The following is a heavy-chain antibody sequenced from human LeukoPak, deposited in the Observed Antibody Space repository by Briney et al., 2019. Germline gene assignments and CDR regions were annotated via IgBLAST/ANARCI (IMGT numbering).Heavy chain of an antibody. CDR2: IYYSGST. Sequence: SETLSLTCTVSGGSMSSYYWSWIRQPPGKGLEWIGYIYYSGSTKYNPSLKSRVTISVDTSKTQFSLKLSSVTAEDTAVYCARGARAGYNLEPFDYWGQGTLVTVSS. CDR3: ARGARAGYNLEPFDY. D-gene: IGHD5-24*01. CDR1: GGSMSSYY. V-gene: IGHV4-59*08. J-gene: IGHJ4*02.